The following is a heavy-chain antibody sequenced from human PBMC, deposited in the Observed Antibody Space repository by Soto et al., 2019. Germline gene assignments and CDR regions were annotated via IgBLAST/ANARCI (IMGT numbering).Heavy chain of an antibody. V-gene: IGHV1-69*01. CDR2: IVPMLGTP. D-gene: IGHD1-26*01. J-gene: IGHJ6*02. CDR1: GGTFDNFI. CDR3: ARNGTYSSSLSQYYGMDV. Sequence: QVQLVQSGAEVKEPGSSVRVSCKASGGTFDNFIMNWVRQTPGQGLEWMGGIVPMLGTPTYAEKFKGRVTISANWSTSTMYMEVTSLRSEDTTIYYCARNGTYSSSLSQYYGMDVWGQGTTVTVTS.